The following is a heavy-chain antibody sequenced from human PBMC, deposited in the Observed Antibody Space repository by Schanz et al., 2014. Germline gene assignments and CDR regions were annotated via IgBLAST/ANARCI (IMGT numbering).Heavy chain of an antibody. V-gene: IGHV3-53*01. CDR2: MYINSGST. J-gene: IGHJ3*01. CDR3: ARDGGRDGYNLAFDV. Sequence: EVQLVESGGGLIQPGGSLRLSCAVSGFTVNTNYMSWVRQAPGKGLEWISSMYINSGSTQYADSVKGRFIISRDSSKNTLFRQMNSLRAEDTAVYFCARDGGRDGYNLAFDVWGQGTLVTFSS. CDR1: GFTVNTNY. D-gene: IGHD5-12*01.